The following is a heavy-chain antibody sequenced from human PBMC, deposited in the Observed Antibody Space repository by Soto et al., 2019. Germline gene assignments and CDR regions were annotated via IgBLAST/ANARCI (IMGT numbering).Heavy chain of an antibody. Sequence: QVHLVQSGAEVKKPGASVKVSCKASGYTFTSYGITWVRQAPGQGLEWMGWIIAHNGNTDYAQKLQGRVIVTRDTSTGTAYMELRSLISDDTAVYYCARGRYGDYWGQGALVTVSS. CDR2: IIAHNGNT. D-gene: IGHD1-1*01. V-gene: IGHV1-18*01. CDR1: GYTFTSYG. CDR3: ARGRYGDY. J-gene: IGHJ4*02.